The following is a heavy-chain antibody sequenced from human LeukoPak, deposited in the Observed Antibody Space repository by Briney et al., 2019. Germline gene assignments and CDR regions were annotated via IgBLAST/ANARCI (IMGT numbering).Heavy chain of an antibody. V-gene: IGHV3-33*05. CDR3: AKDIGTLTTSLYNWFDP. Sequence: GGSLRLSCTASGFTFSSYGMHWVRQARGKGLEWVAVIAYDGSNTYYRDSVKGRFIISRDNSRNTLYLQMNSLRVEDTAVYCCAKDIGTLTTSLYNWFDPWGQGTLVTVSS. CDR2: IAYDGSNT. J-gene: IGHJ5*02. CDR1: GFTFSSYG. D-gene: IGHD2/OR15-2a*01.